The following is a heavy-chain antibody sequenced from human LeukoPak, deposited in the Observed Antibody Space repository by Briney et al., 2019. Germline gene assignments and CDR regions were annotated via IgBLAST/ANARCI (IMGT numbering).Heavy chain of an antibody. J-gene: IGHJ4*02. CDR3: ARDPLSMKMSWLRRELDY. D-gene: IGHD5-12*01. CDR2: INPNSGGT. Sequence: ASVKVSCKASGYTFTGYYMHWVRQAPGQGLEWMGWINPNSGGTNYAQKFQGRVTMTRDTSISTAYMELSRLRSDDTAVYYCARDPLSMKMSWLRRELDYWGQGTLVTVSS. CDR1: GYTFTGYY. V-gene: IGHV1-2*02.